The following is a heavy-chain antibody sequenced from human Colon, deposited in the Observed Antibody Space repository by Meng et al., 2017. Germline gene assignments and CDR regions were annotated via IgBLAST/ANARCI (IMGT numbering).Heavy chain of an antibody. Sequence: QLQLQESGPGLVKPSETLSLTCTISGGSISSRNYYWGWIRQPPGKGLEWIGSIGHSGFTYYTPSLKSRVTVSIDTSRNQFSLWLTSVTAADTAVYYCVRSSGWVKTGFDPWGQGTLVTVSS. CDR3: VRSSGWVKTGFDP. CDR2: IGHSGFT. V-gene: IGHV4-39*01. J-gene: IGHJ5*02. D-gene: IGHD6-19*01. CDR1: GGSISSRNYY.